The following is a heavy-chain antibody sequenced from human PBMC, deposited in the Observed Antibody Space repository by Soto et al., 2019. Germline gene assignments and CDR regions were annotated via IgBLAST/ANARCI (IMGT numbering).Heavy chain of an antibody. CDR3: ARRAPNCSGGSCSSPPYYYYYGMDV. J-gene: IGHJ6*02. CDR2: IIPIFGTA. V-gene: IGHV1-69*13. Sequence: SVKVSCKASGGTFSSYAISWVRQAPGQGLEWMGGIIPIFGTANYAQKFQGRVTITADESTSTAYMELSSLRSEDTAVYYCARRAPNCSGGSCSSPPYYYYYGMDVWGQGXTVTVSS. CDR1: GGTFSSYA. D-gene: IGHD2-15*01.